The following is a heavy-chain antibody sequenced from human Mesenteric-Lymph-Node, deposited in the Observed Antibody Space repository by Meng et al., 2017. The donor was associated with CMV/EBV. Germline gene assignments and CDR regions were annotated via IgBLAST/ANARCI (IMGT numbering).Heavy chain of an antibody. Sequence: ASSGFTFSNYAMNWVRQAAGKGLEWVSVISGSGASTYYADSVKGRFTISRDNSKNTLFLKMNSMRAEDTAVYYCAQGATWIQRFDYWGQGTLVTVSS. CDR2: ISGSGAST. V-gene: IGHV3-23*01. CDR1: GFTFSNYA. D-gene: IGHD5-18*01. J-gene: IGHJ4*02. CDR3: AQGATWIQRFDY.